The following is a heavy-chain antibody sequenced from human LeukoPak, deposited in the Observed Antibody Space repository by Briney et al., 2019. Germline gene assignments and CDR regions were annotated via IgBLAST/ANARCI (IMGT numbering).Heavy chain of an antibody. V-gene: IGHV4-39*07. Sequence: PSETLSLTCTVSGGSISSSSYYWGWLRQPPGKGLEWIGSIYYSGSTYYNPSLKSRVTISVDTSKNQFSLKLSSVTAADTAVYYCAREPLLGTSGYNGEYFDYWGQGTLVTVSS. J-gene: IGHJ4*02. D-gene: IGHD3-22*01. CDR3: AREPLLGTSGYNGEYFDY. CDR2: IYYSGST. CDR1: GGSISSSSYY.